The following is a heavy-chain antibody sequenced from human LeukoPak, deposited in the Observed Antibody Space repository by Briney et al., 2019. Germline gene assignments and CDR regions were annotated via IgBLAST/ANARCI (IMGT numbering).Heavy chain of an antibody. V-gene: IGHV3-74*01. CDR3: ARVSSGSYFGYYYHYMDV. Sequence: GGTLRLSCAASGFTFSNYWMHWVCQPQGKGQVLVSRINRDGSITSYADSVKGRFTISRDNAKNTLYLQMNSLRAEDTAVYYCARVSSGSYFGYYYHYMDVWGKGTTVTVSS. J-gene: IGHJ6*03. CDR1: GFTFSNYW. D-gene: IGHD1-26*01. CDR2: INRDGSIT.